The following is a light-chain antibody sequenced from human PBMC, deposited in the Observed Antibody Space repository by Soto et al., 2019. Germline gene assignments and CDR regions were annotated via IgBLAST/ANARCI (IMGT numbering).Light chain of an antibody. CDR2: DAS. V-gene: IGKV1-33*01. CDR1: QNISLY. Sequence: DIQMTQSPSSVSASVGDRVTITCQASQNISLYLNWYQQRPGRAPKLLIYDASTLETGVPSRFSGSGSGTDFTFTISSLQPEDIGTYYCQQHNNWPLTFGGGTKVEIK. J-gene: IGKJ4*01. CDR3: QQHNNWPLT.